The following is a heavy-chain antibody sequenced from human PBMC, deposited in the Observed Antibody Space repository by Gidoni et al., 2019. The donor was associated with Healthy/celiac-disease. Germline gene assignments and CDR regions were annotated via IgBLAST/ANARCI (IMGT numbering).Heavy chain of an antibody. V-gene: IGHV2-5*02. CDR1: GFSLSTSGVG. CDR2: IYWDDDK. Sequence: QITLKESGPTLVKPTQTLTLTCTFSGFSLSTSGVGVGWIRQPPGKALEWLALIYWDDDKRYSPSLKSRLTITKDTSKNQVVLTMTNMDPVDTATYYCAHTLLITFGGVIVIRVVGFDYWGQGTLVTVSS. D-gene: IGHD3-16*02. CDR3: AHTLLITFGGVIVIRVVGFDY. J-gene: IGHJ4*02.